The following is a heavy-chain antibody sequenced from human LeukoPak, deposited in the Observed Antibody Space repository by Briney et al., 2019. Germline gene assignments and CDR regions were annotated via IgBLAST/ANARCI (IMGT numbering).Heavy chain of an antibody. CDR3: ARDRAYCGSGSSNWFDP. J-gene: IGHJ5*02. CDR2: ISYDGSNK. V-gene: IGHV3-30*04. CDR1: GFTFSSYA. Sequence: GGSLRLSCAASGFTFSSYAMHWVRQAPGKGLEWVAVISYDGSNKYYADSVKGRFTISRDNSKNTLYLQMNSLRAEDTAVYYCARDRAYCGSGSSNWFDPWGQGTLVTVSS. D-gene: IGHD3-10*01.